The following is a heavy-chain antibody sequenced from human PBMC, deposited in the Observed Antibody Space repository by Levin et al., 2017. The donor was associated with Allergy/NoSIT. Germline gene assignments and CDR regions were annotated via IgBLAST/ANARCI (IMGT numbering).Heavy chain of an antibody. CDR3: ARVGGDDLIFDY. D-gene: IGHD2-21*02. Sequence: SETLSLTCTVSGVSITTYYWNWIRQPPGKGLEWIGYIYYSGSTNYNPSLKSRVTISVDTSKNQFSLKLTSVTAADTAIYYCARVGGDDLIFDYWGQGTLVTVSS. CDR2: IYYSGST. CDR1: GVSITTYY. V-gene: IGHV4-59*01. J-gene: IGHJ4*02.